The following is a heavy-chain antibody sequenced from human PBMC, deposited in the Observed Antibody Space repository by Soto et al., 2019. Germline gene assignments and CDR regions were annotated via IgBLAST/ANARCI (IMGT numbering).Heavy chain of an antibody. CDR1: GGSVSSGGNY. J-gene: IGHJ4*02. V-gene: IGHV4-39*02. Sequence: QLQLPESGPGLVKPSETLSLTCAVSGGSVSSGGNYWGWIRQSPGKVLVWIGSVHATGTTHYNPSLTSRVTIPVETSQNHFSLHFNSVNDADTAVYDWARGLSSTPAAGVWGQGTLVSVSS. CDR2: VHATGTT. CDR3: ARGLSSTPAAGV. D-gene: IGHD6-25*01.